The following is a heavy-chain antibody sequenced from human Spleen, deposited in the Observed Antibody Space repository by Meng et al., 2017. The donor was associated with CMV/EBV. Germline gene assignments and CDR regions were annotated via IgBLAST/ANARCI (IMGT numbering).Heavy chain of an antibody. V-gene: IGHV4-34*01. CDR3: ARTDFWGAYDTEISWFDP. CDR2: INHSGST. J-gene: IGHJ5*02. Sequence: SQTLSLTCAVYGGSFSGYYWSWIRQPPGKGLEWIGEINHSGSTNYNPSLKSRVTISVDTSKNQFSLKLTSVTAADTAVYYCARTDFWGAYDTEISWFDPWGQGTLVTVSS. CDR1: GGSFSGYY. D-gene: IGHD3-3*01.